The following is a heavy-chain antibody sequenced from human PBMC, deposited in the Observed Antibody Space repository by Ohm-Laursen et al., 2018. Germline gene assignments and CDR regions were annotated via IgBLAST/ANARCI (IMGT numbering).Heavy chain of an antibody. J-gene: IGHJ4*02. D-gene: IGHD6-19*01. CDR2: IKQDGSEK. V-gene: IGHV3-7*01. CDR1: GFTFSSYW. CDR3: AREGAVAGNFDY. Sequence: SLRLSCAAPGFTFSSYWMSWVRQAPGKGLEWVANIKQDGSEKYYVDSVKGRFTISRDNAKNSLYLQMNSLRAEDTAVYYCAREGAVAGNFDYWGQGTLVTVSS.